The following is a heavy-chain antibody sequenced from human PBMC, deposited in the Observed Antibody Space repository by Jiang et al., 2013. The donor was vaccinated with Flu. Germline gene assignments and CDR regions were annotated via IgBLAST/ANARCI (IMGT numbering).Heavy chain of an antibody. D-gene: IGHD5-24*01. Sequence: VQLVESGAEVTKPGASVKVSCKASGYTFSAYYMHWVRQAPGQGLEWMGWIYPYTGGTKYAQKFQGRVTMTRDTSISTAYMELSSLRYDDTAVYYCAQIETSSDYWGQGTPVTVSP. V-gene: IGHV1-2*02. CDR3: AQIETSSDY. CDR1: GYTFSAYY. J-gene: IGHJ4*02. CDR2: IYPYTGGT.